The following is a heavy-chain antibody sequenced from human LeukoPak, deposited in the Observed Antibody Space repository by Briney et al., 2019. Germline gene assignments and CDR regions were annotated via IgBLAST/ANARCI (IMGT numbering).Heavy chain of an antibody. D-gene: IGHD2-2*01. Sequence: SETLSLTCAGYGGSFSGYYWSWIRQPPGKGLEWIGEINHSGSTNYNPSLKSRVTISVDTSKNQFSLKLSSVTAADTAVYYCARGCSSTSCYAQGDYGGQGTLVTVPS. J-gene: IGHJ4*02. CDR3: ARGCSSTSCYAQGDY. V-gene: IGHV4-34*01. CDR1: GGSFSGYY. CDR2: INHSGST.